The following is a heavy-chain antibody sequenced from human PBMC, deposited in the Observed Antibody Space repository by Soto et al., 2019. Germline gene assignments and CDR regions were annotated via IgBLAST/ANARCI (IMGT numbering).Heavy chain of an antibody. CDR2: IRNKANTYAT. J-gene: IGHJ6*02. Sequence: EVQLVESGGGLVQPGGSLKLSCAASGFIFSGSAMHWVRQASGKGLEWVGRIRNKANTYATAYAASVKGRFTISRDDSRDTAYLQMNSLKTEDTAVYYCTSNPRPPGTPGVAVTAHYYGMDVWGQGTTVTVSS. CDR1: GFIFSGSA. CDR3: TSNPRPPGTPGVAVTAHYYGMDV. V-gene: IGHV3-73*02. D-gene: IGHD6-19*01.